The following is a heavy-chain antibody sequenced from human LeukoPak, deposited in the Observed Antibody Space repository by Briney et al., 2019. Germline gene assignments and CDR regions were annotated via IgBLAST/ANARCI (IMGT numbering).Heavy chain of an antibody. Sequence: PGGSLRLSCAASGFTFSDYDMSWIRQAPGKGLEWVAKISSSGGIMYYADSLKGRFSISRDNAQKSLYLQMTSLRAEDAALYYCARERTRAAVTGWFDSWGQGTLVTVSS. CDR3: ARERTRAAVTGWFDS. V-gene: IGHV3-11*04. J-gene: IGHJ5*01. D-gene: IGHD2-15*01. CDR2: ISSSGGIM. CDR1: GFTFSDYD.